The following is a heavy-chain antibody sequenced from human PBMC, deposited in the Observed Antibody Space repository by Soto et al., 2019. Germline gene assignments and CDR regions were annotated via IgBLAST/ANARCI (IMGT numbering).Heavy chain of an antibody. CDR3: AISPPSSGDFDY. J-gene: IGHJ4*02. CDR2: IIPIFGTA. Sequence: SVKVSCKASGGTFSSYAISWVRQAPGQGLEWMGGIIPIFGTANYAQKFQGRVTITADESTSTAYMELSSLRSEDTAVYYCAISPPSSGDFDYWGQGTLVTVSS. D-gene: IGHD6-6*01. CDR1: GGTFSSYA. V-gene: IGHV1-69*13.